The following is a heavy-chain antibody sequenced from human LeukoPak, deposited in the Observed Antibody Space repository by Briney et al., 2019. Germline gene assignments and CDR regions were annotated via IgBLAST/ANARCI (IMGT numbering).Heavy chain of an antibody. CDR3: ARDVFESDANSGDGFDY. CDR2: ISGSGGST. D-gene: IGHD2-2*01. CDR1: GFTFSSYV. Sequence: PGGSLRLSCAASGFTFSSYVMSWVRQAPGKGLEWVSAISGSGGSTYYADSVKGRFTISRDNSKNTLYLQMNSLRAEDTAVYYCARDVFESDANSGDGFDYWGQGTLVTVSS. J-gene: IGHJ4*02. V-gene: IGHV3-23*01.